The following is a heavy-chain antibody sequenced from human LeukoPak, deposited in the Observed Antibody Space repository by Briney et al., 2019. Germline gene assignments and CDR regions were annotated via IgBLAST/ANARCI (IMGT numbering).Heavy chain of an antibody. CDR2: ITSSSSTI. Sequence: GGSLRLSCAASGLTVSSDYMSWVRQAPGKGLEWVSYITSSSSTIYYADSVRGRFTISRDNAKNSLYLQMNSLRDEDTAVYYCARVDWMIGAFDIWGQGTMVTVSS. J-gene: IGHJ3*02. CDR1: GLTVSSDY. V-gene: IGHV3-48*02. D-gene: IGHD3-22*01. CDR3: ARVDWMIGAFDI.